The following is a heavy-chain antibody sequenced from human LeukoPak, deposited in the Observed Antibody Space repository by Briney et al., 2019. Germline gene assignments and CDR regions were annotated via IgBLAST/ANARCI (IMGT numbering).Heavy chain of an antibody. CDR2: ISSSGSTI. Sequence: GGSLRLSCAASGFTLSDYYMSWIRQAPEKGLEWVSYISSSGSTIYYADSVKGRFTISRDNAKNSLYLQMNSLRAEDTAVYYCAREASYYYGSGSSPAFDYWGQGTLVTVSS. D-gene: IGHD3-10*01. J-gene: IGHJ4*02. CDR1: GFTLSDYY. CDR3: AREASYYYGSGSSPAFDY. V-gene: IGHV3-11*01.